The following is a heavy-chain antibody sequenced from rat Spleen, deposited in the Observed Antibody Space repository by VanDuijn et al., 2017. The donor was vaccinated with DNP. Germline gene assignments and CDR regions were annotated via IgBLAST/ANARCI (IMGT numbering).Heavy chain of an antibody. CDR3: ARWPGYNPPYAMDA. CDR2: VNSAGTT. V-gene: IGHV3-3*01. CDR1: GYSITSSYR. J-gene: IGHJ4*01. D-gene: IGHD1-4*01. Sequence: EVQLQESGPGLVKPSQSLSLTCSVTGYSITSSYRWNWIRKFLGNKLEWMGSVNSAGTTNYNPSLKSRIPITRDTSKNQLFLQVNSVTTEDTATYYCARWPGYNPPYAMDAWGQGTSVTVSS.